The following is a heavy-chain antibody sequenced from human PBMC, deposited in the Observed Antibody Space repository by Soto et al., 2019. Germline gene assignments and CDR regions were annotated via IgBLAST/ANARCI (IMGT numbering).Heavy chain of an antibody. Sequence: GGSLRLSCASSGFPFSSYGMHWVRQATGKGLEWVAVISYDGSNKYYADSVKGRFTISRDNSKNTLYLQMNSLRSEDTAVYYCARAWGELLYYGMDVWGQGTTVTVSS. V-gene: IGHV3-30*03. CDR2: ISYDGSNK. D-gene: IGHD1-26*01. CDR3: ARAWGELLYYGMDV. J-gene: IGHJ6*02. CDR1: GFPFSSYG.